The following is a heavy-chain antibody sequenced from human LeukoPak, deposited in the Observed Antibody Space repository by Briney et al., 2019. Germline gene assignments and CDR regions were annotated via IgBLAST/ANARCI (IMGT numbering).Heavy chain of an antibody. J-gene: IGHJ5*02. CDR3: ARGFRRGEQLGPNSFDP. Sequence: SETLSLTCAVYGGSFSGYYWSWFRQPPGKGLEWIGEINHSGSTNYNPSLKSRVTISVDTSKNQFSLKLSSVTAADTAAYYCARGFRRGEQLGPNSFDPWGQGTLVTVSS. D-gene: IGHD6-6*01. CDR2: INHSGST. CDR1: GGSFSGYY. V-gene: IGHV4-34*01.